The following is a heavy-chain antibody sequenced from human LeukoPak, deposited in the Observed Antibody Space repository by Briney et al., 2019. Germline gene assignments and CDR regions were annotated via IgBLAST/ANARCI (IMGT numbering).Heavy chain of an antibody. D-gene: IGHD6-19*01. CDR3: ARDGSSGWYLDY. J-gene: IGHJ4*02. CDR1: GFTFSSYG. CDR2: IWYDGSNQ. Sequence: GKSLRLSCAASGFTFSSYGMHWVRQAPGKGLEWVAVIWYDGSNQYYPDSVNGRFTISRDNFKNTLSLQMNSLRAEDTAVYYCARDGSSGWYLDYWGQGTQVTVSS. V-gene: IGHV3-33*01.